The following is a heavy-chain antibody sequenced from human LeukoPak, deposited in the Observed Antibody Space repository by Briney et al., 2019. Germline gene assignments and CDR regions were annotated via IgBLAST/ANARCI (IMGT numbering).Heavy chain of an antibody. Sequence: SDTLSLTCTVSGGSISSYYWSWIRQPPGKGLEWIGYIYYSGSTNYYPSLKSRASISVDTSKHQFSLKLSSVTAADTAVYYCAREVVFSSDVVIDWFDPWGQGTLVTVSS. J-gene: IGHJ5*02. CDR3: AREVVFSSDVVIDWFDP. V-gene: IGHV4-59*01. CDR1: GGSISSYY. D-gene: IGHD6-13*01. CDR2: IYYSGST.